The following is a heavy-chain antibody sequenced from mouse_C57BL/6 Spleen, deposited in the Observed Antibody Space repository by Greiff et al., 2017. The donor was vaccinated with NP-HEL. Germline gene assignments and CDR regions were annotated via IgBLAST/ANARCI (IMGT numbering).Heavy chain of an antibody. V-gene: IGHV5-6*01. CDR2: FSSGGSYT. J-gene: IGHJ3*01. D-gene: IGHD3-2*02. CDR3: AKDSSGYVAY. CDR1: GFTFSSYG. Sequence: EVHLVESGGDLVKPGGSLKLSCAASGFTFSSYGMSWVRQTPDKRLEWVATFSSGGSYTYYPDSVKGRFTISRDNAKNTLYLQMSSLKSEDTAMYYCAKDSSGYVAYWGQGTLVTVSA.